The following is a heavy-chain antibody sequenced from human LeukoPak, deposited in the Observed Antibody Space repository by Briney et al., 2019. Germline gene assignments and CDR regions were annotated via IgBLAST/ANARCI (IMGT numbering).Heavy chain of an antibody. CDR1: GYTFTGYY. V-gene: IGHV1-2*02. CDR2: INPNSGGT. D-gene: IGHD2-21*02. CDR3: ARDLYSIVVVTATGDDAFDI. J-gene: IGHJ3*02. Sequence: GASVKVSCKASGYTFTGYYMHWVRQAPGQGLEWMGWINPNSGGTNYAQKFQGRVTMTRDTSISTAYMELSRLRSDDTAVYYCARDLYSIVVVTATGDDAFDIWGQGTMVTVSS.